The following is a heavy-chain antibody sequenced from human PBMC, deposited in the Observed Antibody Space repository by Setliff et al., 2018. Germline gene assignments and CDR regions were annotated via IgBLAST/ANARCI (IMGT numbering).Heavy chain of an antibody. Sequence: ASVKVSCKTSGYPFGSYAMHWLRQAPGQRPEWMGWINGGSGKTRYSQKFQGRVTITTDRSASTGYMEMVSLSNEDTAIYYCARDSADDYGDYVDWFDPWGQGTLGTVS. CDR2: INGGSGKT. V-gene: IGHV1-3*01. CDR3: ARDSADDYGDYVDWFDP. J-gene: IGHJ5*02. D-gene: IGHD4-17*01. CDR1: GYPFGSYA.